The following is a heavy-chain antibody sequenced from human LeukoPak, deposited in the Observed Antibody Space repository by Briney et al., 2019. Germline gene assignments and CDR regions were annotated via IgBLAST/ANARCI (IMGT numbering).Heavy chain of an antibody. Sequence: GGSLRLSCAASGFTFSSYGMHWVRQAPGKGLEWVAVIWYDGSNKYYADSVKGRFTISRDNSKNTLHLQMNSLRAEDTAVYYCARAHYYDSSGSPGAFDIWGQGTMVTVSS. V-gene: IGHV3-33*01. CDR3: ARAHYYDSSGSPGAFDI. J-gene: IGHJ3*02. D-gene: IGHD3-22*01. CDR2: IWYDGSNK. CDR1: GFTFSSYG.